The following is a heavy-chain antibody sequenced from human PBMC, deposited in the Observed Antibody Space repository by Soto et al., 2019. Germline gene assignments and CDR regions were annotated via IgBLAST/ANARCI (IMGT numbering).Heavy chain of an antibody. CDR2: ISGSGDNT. D-gene: IGHD2-15*01. CDR3: AKGPPLPQDFQH. J-gene: IGHJ1*01. CDR1: GFTFTSYG. V-gene: IGHV3-23*01. Sequence: RLPCAASGFTFTSYGINLVRQAPGKGLEWVSAISGSGDNTYYADSVKGRFTISRDSSENTLYLQMSSLRADDTAFYYCAKGPPLPQDFQHWGKGTLVTVSS.